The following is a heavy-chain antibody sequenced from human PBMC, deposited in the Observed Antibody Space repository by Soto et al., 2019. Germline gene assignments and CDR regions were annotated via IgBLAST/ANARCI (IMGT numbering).Heavy chain of an antibody. Sequence: QVQLVESGGGVVQPGRSLRLSCAASGFTFSSYGMHWVRQAPGKGLEWVAVIRYDGSNKYYADSVKGRFTISRDNSKNTLYLQMKSLRAEDTTVYYWASDKTAAAGVLYYYYDMDVWGQGTTVTVSS. CDR2: IRYDGSNK. CDR1: GFTFSSYG. V-gene: IGHV3-33*01. D-gene: IGHD6-13*01. J-gene: IGHJ6*02. CDR3: ASDKTAAAGVLYYYYDMDV.